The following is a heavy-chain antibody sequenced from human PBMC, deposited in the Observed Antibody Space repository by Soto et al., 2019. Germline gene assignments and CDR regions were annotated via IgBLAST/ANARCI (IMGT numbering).Heavy chain of an antibody. CDR3: ARLVGYNGYDSKDYYYYGMDV. J-gene: IGHJ6*02. D-gene: IGHD5-12*01. Sequence: PGESLKISCKGSGYSFTSYWIGWVRQMPGKGLEWMGIIYPGDSDTRYSPSFQGQVTISADKSISTAYLQWSSLKASDTAMYYCARLVGYNGYDSKDYYYYGMDVWGQGTTVTVSS. CDR2: IYPGDSDT. CDR1: GYSFTSYW. V-gene: IGHV5-51*01.